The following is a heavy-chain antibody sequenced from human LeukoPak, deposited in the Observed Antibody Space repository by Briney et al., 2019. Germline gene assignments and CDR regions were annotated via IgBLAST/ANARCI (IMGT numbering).Heavy chain of an antibody. D-gene: IGHD4-17*01. CDR2: IYYSGST. J-gene: IGHJ6*03. CDR3: ARDGHGDYVNYYYYMDV. V-gene: IGHV4-61*01. Sequence: SETLSLTCTVSGGSVSSGSYYWSWLRQPPGKRLEWIGYIYYSGSTNYNPSLKSRVTISVDTSKNQFSLKLSSVTAADTAVYYCARDGHGDYVNYYYYMDVWGKGTTVTVSS. CDR1: GGSVSSGSYY.